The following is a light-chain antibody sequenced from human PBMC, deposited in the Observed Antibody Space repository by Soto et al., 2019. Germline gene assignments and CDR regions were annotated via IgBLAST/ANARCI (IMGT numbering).Light chain of an antibody. J-gene: IGLJ2*01. CDR1: SSDVGGYNY. V-gene: IGLV2-8*01. Sequence: QSALAQPTSVSGSPGQSIAISCTGTSSDVGGYNYVSWHQQHPGKAPKLMIHEVTKRPSGVPDRFSGSKSGNTASLTVSGLQGEDEADYYCSSYAGSNNLVFGGGTQLTVL. CDR3: SSYAGSNNLV. CDR2: EVT.